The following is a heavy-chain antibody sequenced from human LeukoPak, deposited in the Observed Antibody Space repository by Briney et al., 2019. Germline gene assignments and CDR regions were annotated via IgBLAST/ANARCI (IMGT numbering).Heavy chain of an antibody. Sequence: GGSLRLSCAASGFASGFTFSDYAVSWVRQAPGKGPEWVASVNGRGATTYYADSVRGRFTISRDNSKNTLYLQMISLGADDTAIYFCAKAPATGEGYYFYYMDVWGKGTTVTVSS. D-gene: IGHD7-27*01. J-gene: IGHJ6*03. CDR1: GFTFSDYA. CDR3: AKAPATGEGYYFYYMDV. V-gene: IGHV3-23*01. CDR2: VNGRGATT.